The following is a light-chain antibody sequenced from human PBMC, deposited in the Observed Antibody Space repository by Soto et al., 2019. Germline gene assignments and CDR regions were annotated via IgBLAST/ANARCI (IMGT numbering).Light chain of an antibody. J-gene: IGKJ4*01. Sequence: EIVMTQSPATLAVSPGERATLSCRASQSVSSNLAWYQQKPGQAPRLLIYGASTRATGIPARFSGSGSGTEFTLTISSLQSEDFADYYCQQYNNWPFTFGGGTKVDIK. CDR3: QQYNNWPFT. CDR1: QSVSSN. V-gene: IGKV3-15*01. CDR2: GAS.